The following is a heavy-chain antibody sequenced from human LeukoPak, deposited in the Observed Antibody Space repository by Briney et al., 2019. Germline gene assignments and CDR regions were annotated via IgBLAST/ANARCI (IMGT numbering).Heavy chain of an antibody. CDR2: INHSGST. D-gene: IGHD3-22*01. Sequence: SETLSLTCAVYGGSFSGYYWSWIRQPPGKGLEWIGEINHSGSTNYNPSLKSRVTISVDTSKNQFSLKLSSVTAADTAVYYCARFNYCDSSGYYSFDYWGQGTLVSVSS. CDR1: GGSFSGYY. V-gene: IGHV4-34*01. CDR3: ARFNYCDSSGYYSFDY. J-gene: IGHJ4*02.